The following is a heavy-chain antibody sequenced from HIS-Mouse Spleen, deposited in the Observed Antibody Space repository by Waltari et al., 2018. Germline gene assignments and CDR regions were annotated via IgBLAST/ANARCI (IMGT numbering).Heavy chain of an antibody. CDR2: IYYSGST. Sequence: QVQLQESGPGLVKPSETLSLTCTVSGGSISSYYWSWFRQPPGKGLEWIGYIYYSGSTNYNPSLKSRVTISVDTSKNQFSLKLSSVTAADTAVYYCARADTGDAAFDIWGQGTMVTVSS. CDR3: ARADTGDAAFDI. V-gene: IGHV4-59*01. J-gene: IGHJ3*02. D-gene: IGHD7-27*01. CDR1: GGSISSYY.